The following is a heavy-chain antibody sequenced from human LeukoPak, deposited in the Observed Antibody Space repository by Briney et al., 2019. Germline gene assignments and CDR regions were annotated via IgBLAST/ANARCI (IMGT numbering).Heavy chain of an antibody. Sequence: GGSLRLSCAASGFTFSSYGMHWVRQAPGKGLKWVAFIRYDGSNKYYADSVKGRFTISRDNSKNTLYLQMNSLRAEDTAVYYCAKDKRYSYGTFDYWGQGTLVTVSS. CDR3: AKDKRYSYGTFDY. V-gene: IGHV3-30*02. CDR1: GFTFSSYG. D-gene: IGHD5-18*01. CDR2: IRYDGSNK. J-gene: IGHJ4*02.